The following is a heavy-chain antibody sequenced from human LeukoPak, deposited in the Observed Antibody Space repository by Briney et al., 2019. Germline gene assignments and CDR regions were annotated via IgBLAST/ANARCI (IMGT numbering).Heavy chain of an antibody. CDR3: ATPREYSGNYF. V-gene: IGHV3-23*01. D-gene: IGHD1-26*01. Sequence: PGGSLRLSCAASGFSFRHYVMSWVRQAPGKGLEWLSSIRGSPSTTFYADSVKGRFTISRDNSKNTIYLQMNSLRVEDTAVYYCATPREYSGNYFWGQGNLVTVSS. J-gene: IGHJ4*02. CDR1: GFSFRHYV. CDR2: IRGSPSTT.